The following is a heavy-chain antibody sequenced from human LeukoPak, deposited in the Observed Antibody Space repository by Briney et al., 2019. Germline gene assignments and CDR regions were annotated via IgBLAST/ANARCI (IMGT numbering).Heavy chain of an antibody. CDR1: GGSISSHY. D-gene: IGHD6-6*01. CDR3: ARDGYSSSSYFDY. Sequence: SETLSLTCTVSGGSISSHYWSWIRQPPGKGLEWIGYIYYSGSTNYNPSLKSRVTISVDTSKNQFSLKLSSVTAADTAVYYCARDGYSSSSYFDYWGQGTLVTVSS. CDR2: IYYSGST. J-gene: IGHJ4*02. V-gene: IGHV4-59*11.